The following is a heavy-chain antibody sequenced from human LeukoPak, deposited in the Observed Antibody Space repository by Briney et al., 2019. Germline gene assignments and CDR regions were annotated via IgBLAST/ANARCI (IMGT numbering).Heavy chain of an antibody. J-gene: IGHJ4*02. V-gene: IGHV1-24*01. CDR2: FDPEDGET. D-gene: IGHD3-3*01. Sequence: ASVKVSCKVSGYTLTELSMHWVRQAPGKGLEWMGGFDPEDGETIYAQKFQGRVTMTEDTSTDTAYMELNSLRAEDTAVYYCATYDFWSGYYYLDYWGQGTLVTVSS. CDR1: GYTLTELS. CDR3: ATYDFWSGYYYLDY.